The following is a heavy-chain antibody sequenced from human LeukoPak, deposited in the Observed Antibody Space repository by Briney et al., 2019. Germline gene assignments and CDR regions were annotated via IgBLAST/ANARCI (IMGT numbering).Heavy chain of an antibody. CDR3: ARVWGSVDY. CDR2: INPNSGGT. V-gene: IGHV1-2*02. J-gene: IGHJ4*02. D-gene: IGHD3-16*01. CDR1: GYTFTGYY. Sequence: ASVKVSCKASGYTFTGYYMRWVRQAPGQGLEWMGWINPNSGGTNYAQKFQGRVTMTRDTSIGTAYMELSNLRSEDTAVYYCARVWGSVDYWGQGTLVTVSS.